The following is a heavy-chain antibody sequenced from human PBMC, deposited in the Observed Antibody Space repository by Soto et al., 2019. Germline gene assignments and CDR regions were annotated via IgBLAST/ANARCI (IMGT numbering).Heavy chain of an antibody. CDR1: RYTFTSYD. CDR3: ARVHGGITIFGVVSIDY. Sequence: ASAKVSCKASRYTFTSYDINLVRQATGQGLEWMGWMNPNSGNTGYAQKFQGRVTMTRNTSISTAYMELSSLRSEDTAVYYCARVHGGITIFGVVSIDYWGQGTLVTVSS. D-gene: IGHD3-3*01. V-gene: IGHV1-8*02. CDR2: MNPNSGNT. J-gene: IGHJ4*02.